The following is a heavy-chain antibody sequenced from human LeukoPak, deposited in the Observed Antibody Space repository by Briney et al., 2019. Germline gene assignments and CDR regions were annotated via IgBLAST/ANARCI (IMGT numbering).Heavy chain of an antibody. CDR3: AKDRLLDYMDV. V-gene: IGHV3-23*01. J-gene: IGHJ6*03. Sequence: QPGGSLILSCVCSGFIFHNYTLTWVRPAPGKGLEWVSLIRDKGDVTYYADSVKGRFTISRDNSKNTVFLQMESLTVEDTAVYYCAKDRLLDYMDVWGKGTTVTVSS. CDR1: GFIFHNYT. CDR2: IRDKGDVT.